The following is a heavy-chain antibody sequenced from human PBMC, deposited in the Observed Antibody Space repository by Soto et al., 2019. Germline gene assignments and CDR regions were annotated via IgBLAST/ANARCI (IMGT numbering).Heavy chain of an antibody. Sequence: GGSLRLSCAASGFTFSSYAMTWVRQAPGRGLEWVSAISGSGSPTYYADSVKGRFTISRDNSKNTLYLQMNSLRADDTAVYYCARVPDYWGQGILVTVSS. CDR2: ISGSGSPT. D-gene: IGHD2-2*01. V-gene: IGHV3-23*01. J-gene: IGHJ4*02. CDR3: ARVPDY. CDR1: GFTFSSYA.